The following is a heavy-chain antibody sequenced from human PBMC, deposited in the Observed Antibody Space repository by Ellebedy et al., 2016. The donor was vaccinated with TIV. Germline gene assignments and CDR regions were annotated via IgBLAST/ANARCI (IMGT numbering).Heavy chain of an antibody. V-gene: IGHV3-74*01. CDR1: NFTFSVYW. J-gene: IGHJ5*02. Sequence: GESLKISCAASNFTFSVYWMHWVRQVPGKGLVWVSRINRDGSSTSYSDSVKVRFTISRDNAKNKLYLQMHSLRAEDTAVYYCARDGQGEIRIFGVVINTEAHNWFDPWGQGTLVTVSS. CDR3: ARDGQGEIRIFGVVINTEAHNWFDP. CDR2: INRDGSST. D-gene: IGHD3-3*01.